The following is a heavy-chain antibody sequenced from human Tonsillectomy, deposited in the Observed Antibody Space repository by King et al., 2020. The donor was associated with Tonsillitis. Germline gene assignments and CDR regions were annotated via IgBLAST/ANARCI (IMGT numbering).Heavy chain of an antibody. CDR2: ISYDGSNK. Sequence: VQLVESGGGVVQPGRSLRLSCAASGFTFSSCAMHWVRQAPGKGLEWVALISYDGSNKYYADSVKGRFTISRDNSKNTLYLQMNSLRAEDTAVYYCATRGTIGDYGNSHYFDYWGQGTLVTVSS. CDR3: ATRGTIGDYGNSHYFDY. J-gene: IGHJ4*02. V-gene: IGHV3-30*03. D-gene: IGHD4-11*01. CDR1: GFTFSSCA.